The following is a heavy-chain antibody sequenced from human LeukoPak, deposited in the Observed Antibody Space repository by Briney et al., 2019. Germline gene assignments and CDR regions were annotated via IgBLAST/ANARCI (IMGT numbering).Heavy chain of an antibody. CDR3: ARQKSYYDILTGSDKGVGFDY. CDR1: GYSFTSYW. D-gene: IGHD3-9*01. CDR2: IYPGDSDT. Sequence: RGESLKISCKGSGYSFTSYWIGWVRQMPGKGLEWMGIIYPGDSDTRYSPSFQGQVTISADKSISTAYLQWSSLKASDTAMYYCARQKSYYDILTGSDKGVGFDYWGQGTLVTVSS. J-gene: IGHJ4*02. V-gene: IGHV5-51*01.